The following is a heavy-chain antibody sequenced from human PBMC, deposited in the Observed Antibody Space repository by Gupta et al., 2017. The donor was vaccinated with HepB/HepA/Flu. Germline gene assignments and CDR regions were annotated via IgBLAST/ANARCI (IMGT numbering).Heavy chain of an antibody. V-gene: IGHV3-23*01. J-gene: IGHJ4*02. Sequence: EVQLLESGGGLVQPGGSLRLSSVASGFTFRTYAIRWVRQAQGKGLEWISAISVNGVRTYYADSVKGRFTIYRDNSKNTLYLQRDSLRVEDMDVYYCVKPGPPRDYWGQGTLVTVSS. CDR2: ISVNGVRT. CDR1: GFTFRTYA. CDR3: VKPGPPRDY.